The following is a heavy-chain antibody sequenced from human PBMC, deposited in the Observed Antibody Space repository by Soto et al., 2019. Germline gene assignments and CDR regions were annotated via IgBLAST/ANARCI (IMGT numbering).Heavy chain of an antibody. J-gene: IGHJ5*02. D-gene: IGHD6-19*01. CDR1: RGTFSSYA. Sequence: SVKASCTASRGTFSSYAISWARQAPGQGLEWMGGIIPIFGTANYAQKFQGRVTITADESTSTAYMELSSLRSEDTAVYYCARDGDSSGWKTWGQGTLVTVSS. V-gene: IGHV1-69*13. CDR3: ARDGDSSGWKT. CDR2: IIPIFGTA.